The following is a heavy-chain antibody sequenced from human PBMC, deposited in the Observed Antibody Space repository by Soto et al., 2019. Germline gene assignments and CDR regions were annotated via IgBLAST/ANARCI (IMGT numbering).Heavy chain of an antibody. D-gene: IGHD4-17*01. CDR1: GFTFSNAW. Sequence: EVQLVESGGGLVKPGGSLRLSCAASGFTFSNAWMSWVRQAPGKGLEWIGRIKRKTDGGTTDYAAPVTGRFTTSRDDSKNMLYLQMNSLKTEDTAVYYCTTAATTVTTIDYWGQGTLVTVSS. CDR2: IKRKTDGGTT. V-gene: IGHV3-15*01. CDR3: TTAATTVTTIDY. J-gene: IGHJ4*02.